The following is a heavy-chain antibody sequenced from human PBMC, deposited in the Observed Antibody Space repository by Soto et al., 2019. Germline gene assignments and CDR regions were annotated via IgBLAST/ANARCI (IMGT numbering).Heavy chain of an antibody. D-gene: IGHD3-22*01. J-gene: IGHJ6*02. Sequence: PGGSLRLSCAASGFTFSSYAMSWVRQAPGKGLEWVSAISGSGGSTYYADSVKGRFTISRDNSKNTLYLQMNSLRAEDTAVYYCAKGVSEHYDSSGYYFLWMVGPYYYYGMDVWGQGTTVTVSS. CDR2: ISGSGGST. CDR1: GFTFSSYA. CDR3: AKGVSEHYDSSGYYFLWMVGPYYYYGMDV. V-gene: IGHV3-23*01.